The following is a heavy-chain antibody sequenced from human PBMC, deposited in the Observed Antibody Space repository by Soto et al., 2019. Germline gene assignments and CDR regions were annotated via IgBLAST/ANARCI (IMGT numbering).Heavy chain of an antibody. J-gene: IGHJ4*02. V-gene: IGHV3-7*05. CDR2: INPDGSAK. D-gene: IGHD2-15*01. Sequence: EVQLVESGGGLVQPGGSLRLSCAASGFTFSGHWMFWARQAPGKGLEWVANINPDGSAKYYVDSVRGRFTASRDNAENSLYLQMNSLGGDDTAMYYCARWACTGGSCHIDYWGQGTLLTVSS. CDR3: ARWACTGGSCHIDY. CDR1: GFTFSGHW.